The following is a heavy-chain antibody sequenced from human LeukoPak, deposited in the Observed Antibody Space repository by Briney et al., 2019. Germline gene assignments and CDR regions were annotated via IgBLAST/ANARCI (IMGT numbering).Heavy chain of an antibody. J-gene: IGHJ3*02. CDR3: ARHSPGGAPKAFDI. CDR1: GGSISSYY. CDR2: IYYSGST. Sequence: SETLSLTCNVSGGSISSYYWSWIRQPPGKGLEWMGYIYYSGSTNYNPSLKSRVTISVDTSKNQVSLKLSSVTAADTAVYYCARHSPGGAPKAFDIWGQGTMVTVSS. D-gene: IGHD3-16*01. V-gene: IGHV4-59*08.